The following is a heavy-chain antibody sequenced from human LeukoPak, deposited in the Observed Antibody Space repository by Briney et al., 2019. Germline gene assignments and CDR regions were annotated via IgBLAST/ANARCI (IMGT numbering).Heavy chain of an antibody. CDR1: GGSISSYY. Sequence: SETLSLTCTVSGGSISSYYWSWIRQPPGKGLEWIGYIYYSGSTNYNPSLKSRVTISVDTSKNQFSLKLSSVTAADTAVYYCARFGSGWHYFVYWGQGTLVTVSP. CDR2: IYYSGST. CDR3: ARFGSGWHYFVY. D-gene: IGHD6-19*01. J-gene: IGHJ4*02. V-gene: IGHV4-59*12.